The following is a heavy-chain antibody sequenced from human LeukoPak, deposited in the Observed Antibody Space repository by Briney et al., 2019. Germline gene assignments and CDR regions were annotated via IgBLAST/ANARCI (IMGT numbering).Heavy chain of an antibody. V-gene: IGHV4-34*01. J-gene: IGHJ3*02. CDR2: ISHSGST. CDR1: GGSFSGYY. CDR3: ARDGQANDAFDI. Sequence: PSETLSLTCAVYGGSFSGYYWSWIRQPPGKGLEWIGEISHSGSTNYNPSLKSRVTISVDTPKNQFSLKLSSVTAADTAVYFCARDGQANDAFDIWGQGTMVTVSS.